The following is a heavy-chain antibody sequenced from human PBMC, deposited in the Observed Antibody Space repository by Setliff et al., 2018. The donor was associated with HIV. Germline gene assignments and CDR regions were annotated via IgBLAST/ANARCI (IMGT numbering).Heavy chain of an antibody. CDR3: ARVALSITRTSRRAFDI. CDR2: FYYSETT. D-gene: IGHD1-7*01. CDR1: GSSINNYY. J-gene: IGHJ3*02. V-gene: IGHV4-59*08. Sequence: PSETLSLTCTVSGSSINNYYWNWIRQAPGKGLEWIGYFYYSETTDYNPSLKSRATISVDKSKNQFSLRLRSVTATDTAVYYCARVALSITRTSRRAFDIWGQGTMVTVSS.